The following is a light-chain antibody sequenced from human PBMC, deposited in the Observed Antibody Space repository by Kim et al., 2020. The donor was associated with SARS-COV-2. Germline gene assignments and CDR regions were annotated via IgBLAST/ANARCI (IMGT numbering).Light chain of an antibody. CDR3: HQYISSPLT. CDR2: WES. V-gene: IGKV4-1*01. J-gene: IGKJ4*01. CDR1: QTLLYNSDNNNY. Sequence: ATVNCKSSQTLLYNSDNNNYLAWYQQRPGQPPRLLIYWESNRASGVPERFSGSGSGTDFTLTISSLQAEDVATYYCHQYISSPLTFGGGTKVDIK.